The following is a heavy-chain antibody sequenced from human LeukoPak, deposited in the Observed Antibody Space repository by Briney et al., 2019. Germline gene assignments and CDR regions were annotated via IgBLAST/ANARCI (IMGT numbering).Heavy chain of an antibody. CDR1: GGSISSYY. D-gene: IGHD2-2*01. J-gene: IGHJ6*03. CDR2: IYTSGST. CDR3: AREGEGCSSTSCYVYYYYYYMDV. Sequence: SETLSLTCTVSGGSISSYYWSWIRQPAGKGLEWIGRIYTSGSTNYNPSPKSRVTISVDTSKNQFSLKLSSVTAADTAVYYCAREGEGCSSTSCYVYYYYYYMDVWGKGTTVTISS. V-gene: IGHV4-4*07.